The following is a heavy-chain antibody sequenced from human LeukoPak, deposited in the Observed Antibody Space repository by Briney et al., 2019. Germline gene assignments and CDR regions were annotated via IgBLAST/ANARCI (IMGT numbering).Heavy chain of an antibody. V-gene: IGHV3-74*01. Sequence: GGSLRLSCEASGFTFSIYWMHWVRQAPGKGLEWISRISNDDRNIRYADSVKGRFTISRDTANNTLYLQMNSLRAEDTAMYYCARENLESTVPMQYWGQGTLVTVSS. CDR3: ARENLESTVPMQY. CDR1: GFTFSIYW. CDR2: ISNDDRNI. D-gene: IGHD5/OR15-5a*01. J-gene: IGHJ4*02.